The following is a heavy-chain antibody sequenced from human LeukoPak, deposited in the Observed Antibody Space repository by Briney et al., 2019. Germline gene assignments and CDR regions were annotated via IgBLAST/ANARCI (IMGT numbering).Heavy chain of an antibody. Sequence: SETLSLTCAVSGGSISSGGYSWSWIRQPPGKGLEWIGYIYDSGSTYYNPSLKSRVTISLDRSKNQFSLKLSSVTAADTAVYYCARERYTSSWHIDYWGQGTLVTVSS. J-gene: IGHJ4*02. CDR1: GGSISSGGYS. CDR2: IYDSGST. D-gene: IGHD6-13*01. V-gene: IGHV4-30-2*01. CDR3: ARERYTSSWHIDY.